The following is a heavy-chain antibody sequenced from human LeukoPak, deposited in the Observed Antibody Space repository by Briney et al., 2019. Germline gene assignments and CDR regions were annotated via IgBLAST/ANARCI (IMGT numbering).Heavy chain of an antibody. CDR3: AREERITMTAGDAFDI. CDR1: GGSISSSSYY. V-gene: IGHV4-39*07. CDR2: IYYSGST. D-gene: IGHD3-22*01. J-gene: IGHJ3*02. Sequence: PSETLSLTCTISGGSISSSSYYWGWIRQPPGKGLEWIGSIYYSGSTYYNPSLKSRVTISVDTSKNQFSLKLSSVTAADTAVYYCAREERITMTAGDAFDIWGQGTMVTVSS.